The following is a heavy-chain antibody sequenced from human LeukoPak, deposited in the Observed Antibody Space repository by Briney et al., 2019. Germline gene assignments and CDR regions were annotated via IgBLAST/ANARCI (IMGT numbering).Heavy chain of an antibody. CDR1: GYSFTSYW. J-gene: IGHJ4*02. CDR3: ARRDCGASTCYSGIDH. Sequence: GESLKISCKASGYSFTSYWIGWVRQMPGKGLEWMGIIYPGDSDTRYSPSFQGQVTISVDKSISTAYLQWSSLKASDTAMYYCARRDCGASTCYSGIDHWGQGTPVTVSS. V-gene: IGHV5-51*01. D-gene: IGHD2-15*01. CDR2: IYPGDSDT.